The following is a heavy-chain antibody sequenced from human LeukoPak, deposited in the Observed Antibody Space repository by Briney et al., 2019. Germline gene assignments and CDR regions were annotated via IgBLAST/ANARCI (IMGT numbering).Heavy chain of an antibody. CDR2: INPNSGGT. V-gene: IGHV1-2*02. CDR1: GYTFTGYY. CDR3: ARAAAIAAANNWFDP. J-gene: IGHJ5*02. Sequence: ASVKVSCKASGYTFTGYYMHWVRQAPGQGLEWIGWINPNSGGTNYAQKFQGRVTMTRDTSISTAYMELSRLRSDDTAVYYCARAAAIAAANNWFDPWGQGTLVTVSS. D-gene: IGHD6-13*01.